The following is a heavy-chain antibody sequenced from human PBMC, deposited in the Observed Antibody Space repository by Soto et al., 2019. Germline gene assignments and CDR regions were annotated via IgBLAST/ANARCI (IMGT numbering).Heavy chain of an antibody. V-gene: IGHV3-66*01. CDR1: GFTVSSNY. CDR2: IYSGGST. D-gene: IGHD3-16*02. Sequence: EVQLVESGGGLVQPGGSLRLSCAASGFTVSSNYMSWVRQAPGKGLEWVSVIYSGGSTYYADSVKGRFTISRDNSKNTLYLQMNSLRAEDTAVYYCARADNRNYFDYWGQGTLVTVSS. CDR3: ARADNRNYFDY. J-gene: IGHJ4*02.